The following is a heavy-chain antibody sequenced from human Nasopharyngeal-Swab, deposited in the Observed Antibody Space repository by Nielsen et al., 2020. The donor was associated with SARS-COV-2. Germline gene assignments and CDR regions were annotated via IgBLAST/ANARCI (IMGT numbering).Heavy chain of an antibody. Sequence: GGSLRLSCAASGFTFSDYYMSWIRQAQGKGLEWVTYIRNKDYGGTTEYAASVRGRFTISRDDSKNIAYLQMNSLTTEDTAVYYCTRDFPFSVDTATRGYMDVWGKGTTVTVSS. CDR3: TRDFPFSVDTATRGYMDV. D-gene: IGHD5-18*01. CDR2: IRNKDYGGTT. CDR1: GFTFSDYY. J-gene: IGHJ6*03. V-gene: IGHV3-71*01.